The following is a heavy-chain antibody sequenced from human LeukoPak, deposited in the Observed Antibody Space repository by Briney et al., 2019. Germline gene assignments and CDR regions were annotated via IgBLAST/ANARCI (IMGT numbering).Heavy chain of an antibody. CDR2: MNHTGGI. CDR3: ARGRYDYYDSSGYFDY. J-gene: IGHJ4*02. CDR1: GGSFCGFY. V-gene: IGHV4-34*01. Sequence: PSETLSLSCAVYGGSFCGFYWSCIREPPGKGLEWIGEMNHTGGINYNPSLKSRLTISVDTSKNQFSLKLSSVTAADTAVYYCARGRYDYYDSSGYFDYWGQGTLVTVSS. D-gene: IGHD3-22*01.